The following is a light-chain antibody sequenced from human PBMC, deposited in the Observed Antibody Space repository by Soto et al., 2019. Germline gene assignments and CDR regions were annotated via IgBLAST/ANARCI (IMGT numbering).Light chain of an antibody. V-gene: IGKV1-5*01. CDR1: QSINNL. J-gene: IGKJ5*01. CDR3: QQYESLPLT. Sequence: DFQTTQCPSTLSASVGGRVIITCRASQSINNLLAWYQQKPGKAPKFLIYDVSTLESGVPSRFSGSGSGTGFTFTISSLQPEDFATYYCQQYESLPLTFGQGTRLEIK. CDR2: DVS.